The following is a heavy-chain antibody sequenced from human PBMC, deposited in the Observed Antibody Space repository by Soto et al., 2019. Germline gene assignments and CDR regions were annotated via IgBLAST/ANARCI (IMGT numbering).Heavy chain of an antibody. CDR1: GFTFSSDW. V-gene: IGHV3-74*01. Sequence: PGGSLRLSCVASGFTFSSDWMHWVRQAPGKGLVWVSRINSDGSDIGYADSVKGRFTISRDNAKNTLYLQMNSLRGEDTAVYFCARGWSDYWGQGTLVTVSS. J-gene: IGHJ4*02. CDR3: ARGWSDY. CDR2: INSDGSDI. D-gene: IGHD6-19*01.